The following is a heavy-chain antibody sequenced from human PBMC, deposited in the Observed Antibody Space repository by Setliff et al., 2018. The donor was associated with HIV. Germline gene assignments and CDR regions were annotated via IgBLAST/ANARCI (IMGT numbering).Heavy chain of an antibody. CDR3: VRDITTCWDV. Sequence: GGPLRLSCAASGFSFSNYWMHWVRQAPGKGLVWVSRINSDGSSTSYADSVKGRFTISRDNPKNMLYLQMNSLRGEDTAVYYCVRDITTCWDVWGQGTTVTVSS. CDR1: GFSFSNYW. V-gene: IGHV3-74*01. CDR2: INSDGSST. D-gene: IGHD1-20*01. J-gene: IGHJ6*02.